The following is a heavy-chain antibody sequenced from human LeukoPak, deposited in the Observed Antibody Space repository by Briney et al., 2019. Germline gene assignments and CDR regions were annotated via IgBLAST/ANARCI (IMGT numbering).Heavy chain of an antibody. V-gene: IGHV3-48*03. CDR2: IGSGGTTI. D-gene: IGHD2-15*01. J-gene: IGHJ4*02. CDR1: GFTFSEFE. Sequence: TGGSLRLSCAASGFTFSEFEMNWVRQAPGKGLEWVSDIGSGGTTIFYADSVKGRFTISRDNAKNSLYLQMNSLRDEDTAIYYCTRGLVVWGQGALVTVSS. CDR3: TRGLVV.